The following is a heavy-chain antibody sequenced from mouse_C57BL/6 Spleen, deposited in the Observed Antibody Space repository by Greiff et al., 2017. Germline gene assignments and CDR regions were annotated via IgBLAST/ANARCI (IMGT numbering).Heavy chain of an antibody. V-gene: IGHV10-1*01. Sequence: EVKLMESGGGLVQPKGSLKLSCAASGFSFNTYAMNWVRQAPGKGLEWVARIRSKSNNYATYYADSVKDRFTISRDDSESMLYLQMNNLKTEDTAMYYCVRQDYYGNYGAMDYWGQGTSVTVSS. CDR1: GFSFNTYA. CDR2: IRSKSNNYAT. CDR3: VRQDYYGNYGAMDY. D-gene: IGHD2-1*01. J-gene: IGHJ4*01.